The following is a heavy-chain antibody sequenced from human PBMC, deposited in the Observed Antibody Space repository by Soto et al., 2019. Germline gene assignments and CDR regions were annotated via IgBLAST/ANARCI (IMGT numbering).Heavy chain of an antibody. CDR2: IRSKGHNYAT. CDR1: GFAFSGSA. Sequence: PGGSLRFSCAASGFAFSGSAMYWVRQASGKGPEWVGRIRSKGHNYATEYAASVKGRFTISRDDSKNTAYLQMNSLQTEDTAVYDCTRDLFSYDYSGILWFDPWGQGTLVTVSS. V-gene: IGHV3-73*01. CDR3: TRDLFSYDYSGILWFDP. J-gene: IGHJ5*02. D-gene: IGHD3-16*01.